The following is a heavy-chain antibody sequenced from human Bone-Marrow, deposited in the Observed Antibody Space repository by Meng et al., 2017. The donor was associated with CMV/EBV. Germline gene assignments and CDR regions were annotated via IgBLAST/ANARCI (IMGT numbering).Heavy chain of an antibody. CDR2: IKQDGSEK. D-gene: IGHD2-2*02. J-gene: IGHJ4*02. Sequence: GESLKISCAASGFTFSSYWMSWVRQAPGKGLEWVANIKQDGSEKYYVDSVKGRFTISRDNAKNSLYLKMNSLRAEDTAVYYCARAALVFDIVVVPAAIQAYFDYWGQGTLVTVSS. CDR3: ARAALVFDIVVVPAAIQAYFDY. CDR1: GFTFSSYW. V-gene: IGHV3-7*01.